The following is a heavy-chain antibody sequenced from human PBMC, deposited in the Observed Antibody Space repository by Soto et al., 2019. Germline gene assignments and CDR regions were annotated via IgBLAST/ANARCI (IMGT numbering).Heavy chain of an antibody. V-gene: IGHV1-18*01. CDR1: GYTFTSYG. J-gene: IGHJ5*02. D-gene: IGHD1-26*01. Sequence: QVQLVQSGGEVKKPGASVKVSCKASGYTFTSYGISWVRQAPGQGLEWMGRISAYNGNTNYAQKLQGRVTMTTDTSTITAYMEVRSLRSDDTAVYYCARVVGALGHWFDPWGQGTLVTVSS. CDR3: ARVVGALGHWFDP. CDR2: ISAYNGNT.